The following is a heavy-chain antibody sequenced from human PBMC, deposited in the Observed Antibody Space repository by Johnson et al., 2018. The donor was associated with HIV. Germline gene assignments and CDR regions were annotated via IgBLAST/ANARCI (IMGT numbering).Heavy chain of an antibody. J-gene: IGHJ3*02. V-gene: IGHV3-30*18. D-gene: IGHD3-10*01. CDR1: GFTFSSNY. CDR2: ISYDGSSK. Sequence: QVQLVESGGGVVQPGRSLRLSCAASGFTFSSNYMSWVRQAPGKGLEWVAVISYDGSSKYYADSVKGRFTISRDNSKNTLNLQMNSLRPEDTAVYYCAKGMGLSIGELSDAFDIWGQGTMVTVSS. CDR3: AKGMGLSIGELSDAFDI.